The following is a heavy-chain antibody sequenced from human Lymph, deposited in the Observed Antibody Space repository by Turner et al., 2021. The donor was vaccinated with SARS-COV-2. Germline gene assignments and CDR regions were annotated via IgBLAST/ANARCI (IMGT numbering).Heavy chain of an antibody. V-gene: IGHV3-30*04. J-gene: IGHJ3*02. D-gene: IGHD1-26*01. CDR3: ARGSGSYLSAFDI. CDR1: GFTFSTYA. CDR2: TSYDGFNK. Sequence: QVQLVESGGGVVQPGRSLRLSCAASGFTFSTYAIHWVRQAPGKGLEWVAVTSYDGFNKYYSDSVKGQFTISRDNSKNTLYLQMSSLRAEDTAVYYCARGSGSYLSAFDIWGQGTMVTVSS.